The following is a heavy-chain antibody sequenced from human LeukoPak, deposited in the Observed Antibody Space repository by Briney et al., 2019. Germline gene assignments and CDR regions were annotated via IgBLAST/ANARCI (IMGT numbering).Heavy chain of an antibody. CDR2: IRSKGYGGTT. CDR3: TRVRSGNDFDY. V-gene: IGHV3-49*04. CDR1: GFTFGDHA. J-gene: IGHJ4*02. D-gene: IGHD3-10*01. Sequence: GRSLRLSCSASGFTFGDHAMSWVRQAPGKGLEWVGFIRSKGYGGTTEYAASVEGRFSLSRDDSKSFVYLQMSSLKTEDTAVYYCTRVRSGNDFDYWGQGTLVPSPQ.